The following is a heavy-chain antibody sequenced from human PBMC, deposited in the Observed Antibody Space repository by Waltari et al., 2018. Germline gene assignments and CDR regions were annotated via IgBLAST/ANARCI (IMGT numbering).Heavy chain of an antibody. J-gene: IGHJ4*02. Sequence: EVQLVESGGGLVQPGGSLRLSCTASGFTFSSYSMVWVRQAPGKGLGVLATIKQDGSESYYVDSVKGRFTFSRDNAKNSLYLQMNSLRAEDTAVYYCARPYSSGWYINFDYWGQGTLVTVSS. CDR3: ARPYSSGWYINFDY. CDR2: IKQDGSES. D-gene: IGHD6-19*01. V-gene: IGHV3-7*01. CDR1: GFTFSSYS.